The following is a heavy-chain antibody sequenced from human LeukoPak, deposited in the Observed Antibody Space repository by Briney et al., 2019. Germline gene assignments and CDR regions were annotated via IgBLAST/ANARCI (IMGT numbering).Heavy chain of an antibody. Sequence: ASVKVSCKASGYAFTSYDINWVRQATGQGLEWMGWMNPNSGNTGYAQKFQGRVTMTRNTSISTAYMELSSLRSEDTAVYYCARGRARGIGGVIGYWGQGTLVTVSS. V-gene: IGHV1-8*01. CDR1: GYAFTSYD. CDR2: MNPNSGNT. D-gene: IGHD3-16*02. CDR3: ARGRARGIGGVIGY. J-gene: IGHJ4*02.